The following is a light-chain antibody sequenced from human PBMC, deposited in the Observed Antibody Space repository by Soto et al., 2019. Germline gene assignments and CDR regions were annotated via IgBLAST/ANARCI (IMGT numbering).Light chain of an antibody. V-gene: IGKV3-15*01. J-gene: IGKJ5*01. CDR2: GAS. Sequence: EIVMTQSPATLSVSPGDRATLSCRAGQPLNNNVAWYQHKPGQAPRLLIYGASTRATGISARFSGSGSGTEYTHTISSLQSEDFAVYYCQQYEKWPPSITFGQGTRLEIK. CDR3: QQYEKWPPSIT. CDR1: QPLNNN.